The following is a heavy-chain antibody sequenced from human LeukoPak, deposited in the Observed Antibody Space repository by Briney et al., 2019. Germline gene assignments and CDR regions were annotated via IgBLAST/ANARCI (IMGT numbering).Heavy chain of an antibody. Sequence: ASVKVSCKASGYTFTSYGISWVRQAPGQGLEWMGGFDPEDGETIYAQKFQGRVTMTEDTSTDTAYMELSSLRSEDTAVYYCATGLYNWNLPRDYWGQGTLVTVSS. D-gene: IGHD1-1*01. CDR2: FDPEDGET. CDR1: GYTFTSYG. V-gene: IGHV1-24*01. J-gene: IGHJ4*02. CDR3: ATGLYNWNLPRDY.